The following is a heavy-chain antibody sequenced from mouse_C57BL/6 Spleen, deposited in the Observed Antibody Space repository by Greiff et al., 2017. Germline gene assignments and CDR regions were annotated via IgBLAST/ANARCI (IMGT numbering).Heavy chain of an antibody. V-gene: IGHV2-5*01. CDR2: IWRGGST. D-gene: IGHD1-1*01. J-gene: IGHJ3*01. CDR1: GFSLTSYG. Sequence: VKLVESGPGLVQPSQSLSITCTVSGFSLTSYGVHWVRQSPGKGLEWLGVIWRGGSTDYNAAFMSRLSITKDNSKSQVFFKMNSLQADDTAIYYCAQGGSSYVEVWFAYWGQGTLVTVSA. CDR3: AQGGSSYVEVWFAY.